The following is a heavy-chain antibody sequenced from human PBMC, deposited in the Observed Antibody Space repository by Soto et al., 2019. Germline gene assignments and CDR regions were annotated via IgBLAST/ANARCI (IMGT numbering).Heavy chain of an antibody. V-gene: IGHV3-30-3*01. Sequence: QVQLVESGGGVVQPGRSLRLSCAASGFTFSSYAMHWVRQAPGKGLEWVAVISYDGSNKYYADSVKGRFTISRDNSKNTLYLQMNSLRAEDTAVYYCARTDGNGPFDYWGQGTLVTVSS. D-gene: IGHD1-1*01. CDR1: GFTFSSYA. CDR2: ISYDGSNK. CDR3: ARTDGNGPFDY. J-gene: IGHJ4*02.